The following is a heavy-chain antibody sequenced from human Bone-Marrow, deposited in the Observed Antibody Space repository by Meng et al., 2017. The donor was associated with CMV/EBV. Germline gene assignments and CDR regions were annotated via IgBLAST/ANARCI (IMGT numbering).Heavy chain of an antibody. CDR1: GGSISSSNHF. CDR3: ARHPHYYHHTNWFDP. CDR2: IYYSGST. Sequence: SETLSLTCTVSGGSISSSNHFWGWIRQPPGKGLEWIGSIYYSGSTYGNPSLKSRVTISVDTSKNQFSLKLSSVTAADTAVYYCARHPHYYHHTNWFDPWGQGTLVTFSS. V-gene: IGHV4-39*01. D-gene: IGHD1-26*01. J-gene: IGHJ5*02.